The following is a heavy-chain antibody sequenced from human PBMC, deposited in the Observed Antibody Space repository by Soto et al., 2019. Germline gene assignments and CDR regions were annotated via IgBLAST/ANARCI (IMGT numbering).Heavy chain of an antibody. D-gene: IGHD1-26*01. J-gene: IGHJ4*02. CDR1: GGSVSSGNYY. CDR3: ARVPQTYVRRSWMGYFDY. CDR2: IFYSGST. V-gene: IGHV4-61*01. Sequence: SETLSLTCTVSGGSVSSGNYYWSWIRQPPGKGLEWIGYIFYSGSTNYNPSLKSRVTISVDTSKNQFSLRLSSVTAADTAVYYCARVPQTYVRRSWMGYFDYWGQGTLVTVSS.